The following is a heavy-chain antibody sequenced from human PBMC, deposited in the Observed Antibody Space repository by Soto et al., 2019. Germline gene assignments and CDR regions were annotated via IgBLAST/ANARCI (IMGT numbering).Heavy chain of an antibody. Sequence: GGSLRLSCTASGFTFGDYAMSWVRQAPGKGLEWVGFIRSKAYGGTTEYAASVKGRFTISRDDSKSIAYLQMNSLKTEDTAVYYCTRELKETTVITREYYGMDVWGQGTTVTVSS. CDR2: IRSKAYGGTT. CDR3: TRELKETTVITREYYGMDV. D-gene: IGHD4-4*01. CDR1: GFTFGDYA. V-gene: IGHV3-49*04. J-gene: IGHJ6*02.